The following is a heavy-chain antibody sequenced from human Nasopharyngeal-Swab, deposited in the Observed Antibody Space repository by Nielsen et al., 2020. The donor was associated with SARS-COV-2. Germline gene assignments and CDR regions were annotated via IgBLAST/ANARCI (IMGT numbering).Heavy chain of an antibody. CDR3: ASDRSPTGRHGMDV. CDR2: ISSSSSYI. V-gene: IGHV3-21*01. Sequence: GGSLRLSCAASGFTFSSYSMNWVRQAPGKGLEWVSSISSSSSYIYYADSVKGRFTIARDNAKNSLYLQMNSLRAEDTAVYYCASDRSPTGRHGMDVWGQGTTVTVSS. CDR1: GFTFSSYS. D-gene: IGHD1-14*01. J-gene: IGHJ6*02.